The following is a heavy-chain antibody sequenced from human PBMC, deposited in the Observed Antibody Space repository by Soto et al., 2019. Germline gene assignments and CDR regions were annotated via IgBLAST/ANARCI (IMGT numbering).Heavy chain of an antibody. V-gene: IGHV5-51*01. CDR1: GYTFTSYW. CDR3: ARHDGYSYAYNWFDP. J-gene: IGHJ5*02. CDR2: IYPGDSDT. D-gene: IGHD5-18*01. Sequence: GASLKISCKGSGYTFTSYWIGWVRQMPGKGLEWMGIIYPGDSDTRYSPSFQGQVTISAGKSISTAYLQWSSLKASDTAMYYCARHDGYSYAYNWFDPWGQGTLVTVSS.